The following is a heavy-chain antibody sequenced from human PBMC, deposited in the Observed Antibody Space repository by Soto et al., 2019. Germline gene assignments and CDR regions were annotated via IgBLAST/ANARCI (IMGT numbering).Heavy chain of an antibody. D-gene: IGHD2-8*01. CDR2: ISGYNGDT. V-gene: IGHV1-18*01. J-gene: IGHJ6*02. Sequence: QGQLVQSGGEEKKPGASVKVSCKASDCTFSRYGISWVRQAPGQGLEWMGWISGYNGDTNQGRVTMTIDTSTTTAYMELRSLTSDDTAVYYCAKNGQPPYYYYGMDVWGQGTTVTVSS. CDR3: AKNGQPPYYYYGMDV. CDR1: DCTFSRYG.